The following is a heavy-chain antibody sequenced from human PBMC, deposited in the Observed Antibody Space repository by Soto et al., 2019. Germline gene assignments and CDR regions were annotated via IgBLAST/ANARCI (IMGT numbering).Heavy chain of an antibody. CDR3: AREAPNYYGSGSYYQSYFDY. V-gene: IGHV4-59*01. J-gene: IGHJ4*02. Sequence: QVQLQESGPGLVKPSETLSLTCTVSGGSISSYYWSWIRQPPGKGLEWIGYIYYSGSTNYNPSLKSRVTISVDTSKNQFTLKLSSVTAADTAVYYCAREAPNYYGSGSYYQSYFDYWGQGTLVTVSS. D-gene: IGHD3-10*01. CDR1: GGSISSYY. CDR2: IYYSGST.